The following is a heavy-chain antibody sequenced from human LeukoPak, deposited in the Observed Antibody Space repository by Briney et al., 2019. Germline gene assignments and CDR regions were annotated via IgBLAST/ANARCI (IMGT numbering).Heavy chain of an antibody. V-gene: IGHV3-74*01. D-gene: IGHD5-12*01. CDR3: ARDQSVAGPTTADY. CDR2: INTDGSNT. Sequence: GGSLRLSCATSGFTSSSSWMHWVRQAPGKGLVWVSRINTDGSNTIYADSVKGRFTISRDNAKNTVYLQMNSLRAEDTAVYYCARDQSVAGPTTADYWGQGTLVTVSS. CDR1: GFTSSSSW. J-gene: IGHJ4*02.